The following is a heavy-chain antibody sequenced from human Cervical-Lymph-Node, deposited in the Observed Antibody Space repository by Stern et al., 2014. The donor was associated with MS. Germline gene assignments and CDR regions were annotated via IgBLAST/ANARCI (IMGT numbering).Heavy chain of an antibody. CDR2: IATNTGIP. CDR1: GYPFSSHA. V-gene: IGHV7-4-1*02. J-gene: IGHJ3*02. D-gene: IGHD3-3*01. CDR3: ARLSHISIIGVFPDAFDI. Sequence: QMQLVQSGSELKKPGDSVKGSCKASGYPFSSHALNWVRKAPGQGIAWMGWIATNTGIPSYAQDCTGRFVFSLDTSVTTAYLQITTLKAEDTAVYYCARLSHISIIGVFPDAFDIWGQGTMVTVSS.